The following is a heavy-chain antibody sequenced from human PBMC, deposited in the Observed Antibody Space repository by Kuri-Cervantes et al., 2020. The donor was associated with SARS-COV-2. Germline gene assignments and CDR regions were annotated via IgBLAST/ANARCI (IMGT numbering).Heavy chain of an antibody. J-gene: IGHJ4*02. V-gene: IGHV3-20*04. Sequence: LSLTCAASGFTFDDYGMSWVRQAPGKGLEWVSGINWNGVRTGYTDSVKDRFTISRDNAKNSLYLQMNSLRAEDTAFYYCARAGTSGSYLGYWGQGTLVTVSS. CDR3: ARAGTSGSYLGY. CDR2: INWNGVRT. CDR1: GFTFDDYG. D-gene: IGHD1-26*01.